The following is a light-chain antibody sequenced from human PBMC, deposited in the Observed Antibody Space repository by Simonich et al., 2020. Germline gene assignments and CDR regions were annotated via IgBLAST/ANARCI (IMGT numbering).Light chain of an antibody. Sequence: QSVLTQPPSASGTPGQRVTISCSGSSSNIGSNYVYWYQQLPGTAPQLLIYRNKQRPSGVPDRCSGSKAGTSASLAISGLRSEDEADYYCAAWDDSLSGSWVFGGGTKLTVL. CDR1: SSNIGSNY. J-gene: IGLJ3*02. V-gene: IGLV1-47*01. CDR2: RNK. CDR3: AAWDDSLSGSWV.